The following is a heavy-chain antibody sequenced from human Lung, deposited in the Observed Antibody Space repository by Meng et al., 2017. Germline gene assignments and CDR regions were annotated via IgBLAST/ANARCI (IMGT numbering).Heavy chain of an antibody. J-gene: IGHJ4*02. CDR3: ARGPTTMAHDFDY. CDR1: GGSFSDYY. D-gene: IGHD4-11*01. Sequence: LSQCAIGLLKLCETLSLPCVVAGGSFSDYYWSWIRQPPGKGLEWIGEINHSGSTTYNPSLESRATISVDTSQNNLSLKLSSVTAADSAVYYCARGPTTMAHDFDYWGQGTLVTVYS. CDR2: INHSGST. V-gene: IGHV4-34*01.